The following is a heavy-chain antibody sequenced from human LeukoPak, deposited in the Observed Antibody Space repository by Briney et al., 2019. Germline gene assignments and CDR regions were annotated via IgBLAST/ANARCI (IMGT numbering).Heavy chain of an antibody. D-gene: IGHD6-6*01. CDR3: VRRDIYTTSSWGAFDI. CDR2: ISATGGEI. Sequence: PGGSLRLSCAASGFTFNYYNMNWVRQVPGRRPDWVSSISATGGEIFYADSVKGRFTISRDNSNNMVYLQMDSLRTDDTALYYCVRRDIYTTSSWGAFDIWGQGTLVTVSS. V-gene: IGHV3-23*01. CDR1: GFTFNYYN. J-gene: IGHJ3*02.